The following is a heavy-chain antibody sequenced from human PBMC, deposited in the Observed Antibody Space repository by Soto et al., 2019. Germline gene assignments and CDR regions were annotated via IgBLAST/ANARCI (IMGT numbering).Heavy chain of an antibody. CDR3: ARTLFGCRIWFAF. D-gene: IGHD3-10*02. CDR2: IYYSGST. J-gene: IGHJ5*01. V-gene: IGHV4-59*01. CDR1: GGSISSYY. Sequence: SETLSLTCTVSGGSISSYYCSWIRQPPGKGMKWIGYIYYSGSTNYNPSLKSRVTISVDTSKNQFSLKLSSVTAADTVVYYCARTLFGCRIWFAFWGQGTLVTVSS.